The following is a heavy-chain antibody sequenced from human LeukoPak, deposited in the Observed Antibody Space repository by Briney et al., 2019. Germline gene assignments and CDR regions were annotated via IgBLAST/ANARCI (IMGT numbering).Heavy chain of an antibody. CDR2: ISGSGGST. D-gene: IGHD2-15*01. Sequence: PGGSLRLSCAASGFTFSSYWMHWVRQAPGKGLEWVSAISGSGGSTYYADSVKGRFTISRDNSKNTLYLQMNSLRAEDTAVYYCAKDGPDIVVVVAANPYNWFDPWGQGTLVTVSS. V-gene: IGHV3-23*01. CDR1: GFTFSSYW. CDR3: AKDGPDIVVVVAANPYNWFDP. J-gene: IGHJ5*02.